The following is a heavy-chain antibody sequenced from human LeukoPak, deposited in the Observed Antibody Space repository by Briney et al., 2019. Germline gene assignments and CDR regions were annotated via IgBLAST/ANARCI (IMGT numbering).Heavy chain of an antibody. CDR2: INHSGST. CDR1: GGSFSGYY. J-gene: IGHJ4*02. D-gene: IGHD3-22*01. Sequence: PSETLSLTCAVYGGSFSGYYWSWIRQPPGKGLEWIGEINHSGSTNYNPSLKSRVTISVDTSKNQFSLKLSSVTAADTAVYYCARGRSYYYDSSGPKVCYYWGQGTLVTVSS. CDR3: ARGRSYYYDSSGPKVCYY. V-gene: IGHV4-34*01.